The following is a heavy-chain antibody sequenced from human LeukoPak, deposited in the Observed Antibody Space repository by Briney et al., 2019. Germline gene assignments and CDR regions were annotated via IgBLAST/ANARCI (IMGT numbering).Heavy chain of an antibody. V-gene: IGHV1-8*01. D-gene: IGHD2-15*01. CDR2: MNPNSGNT. J-gene: IGHJ3*02. Sequence: GASVKVSCKASGYTFTSYDINWVRQATGQGLGWLGWMNPNSGNTGYAQKLQGRVTMTSNTSISTAYMELSSLRSEDTAVYHCARGPRYCSGSSCYSVPDAFAIWGQGTMVTVSS. CDR3: ARGPRYCSGSSCYSVPDAFAI. CDR1: GYTFTSYD.